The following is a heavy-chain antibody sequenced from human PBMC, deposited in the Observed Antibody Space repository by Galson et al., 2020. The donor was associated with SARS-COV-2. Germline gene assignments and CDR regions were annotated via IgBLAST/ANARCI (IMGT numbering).Heavy chain of an antibody. CDR2: ISGSGGST. D-gene: IGHD2-21*01. Sequence: GGSLRLSCAASGFTFSSYAMSWVRQAPGKGLEWVSAISGSGGSTYYADSVKGRFTISRDNSKNTLYLQMNSLRAEDTAVYYCATTWNIVEHNWFDPWGQGTLVTVSS. J-gene: IGHJ5*02. V-gene: IGHV3-23*01. CDR3: ATTWNIVEHNWFDP. CDR1: GFTFSSYA.